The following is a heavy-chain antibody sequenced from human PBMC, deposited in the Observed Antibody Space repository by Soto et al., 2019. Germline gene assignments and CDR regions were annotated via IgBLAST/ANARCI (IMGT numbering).Heavy chain of an antibody. V-gene: IGHV4-59*01. CDR3: ARQQLLPFYYALDV. D-gene: IGHD6-13*01. CDR2: IYYRGST. Sequence: SETLSLTCNVSGCSISGYYWSWIRQPPGKGLEYIGYIYYRGSTNYNPSLESRVTMSVDTSRNQFSLKVNSVTAADTAVYYCARQQLLPFYYALDVWGQGTTVTVSS. CDR1: GCSISGYY. J-gene: IGHJ6*02.